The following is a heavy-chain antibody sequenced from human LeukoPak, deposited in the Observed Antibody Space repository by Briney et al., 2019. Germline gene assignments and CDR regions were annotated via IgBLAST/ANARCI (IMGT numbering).Heavy chain of an antibody. CDR1: GFTFNMYG. Sequence: GGSLRLSCAASGFTFNMYGMGWVRQAPGKWPEWVAAIADSGGNTYYADSVKGRFTISRDNSRNTLSLQMNSLRAEDTAVYYCAKGHNNYYFTIDYWSQGTLVTVSS. CDR3: AKGHNNYYFTIDY. V-gene: IGHV3-23*01. D-gene: IGHD2/OR15-2a*01. CDR2: IADSGGNT. J-gene: IGHJ4*02.